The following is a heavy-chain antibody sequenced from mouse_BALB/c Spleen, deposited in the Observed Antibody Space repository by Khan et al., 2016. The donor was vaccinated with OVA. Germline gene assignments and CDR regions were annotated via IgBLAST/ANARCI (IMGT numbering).Heavy chain of an antibody. CDR2: INTYTGEP. CDR1: GYTFTNYG. J-gene: IGHJ1*01. CDR3: ARISSYWYSDV. Sequence: QIQLVQSGPELKQSGETVKISCKASGYTFTNYGMNWVKQAPGKGLTWMGRINTYTGEPTYADDFKGRFVFSLETSASTAYLQISNLKNEDMTTYFCARISSYWYSDVWGAGTTVTGSS. V-gene: IGHV9-1*02. D-gene: IGHD6-2*01.